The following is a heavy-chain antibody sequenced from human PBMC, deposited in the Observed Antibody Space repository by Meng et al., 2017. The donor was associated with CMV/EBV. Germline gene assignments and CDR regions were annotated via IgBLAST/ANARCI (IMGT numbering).Heavy chain of an antibody. Sequence: GESLKISCAASGFTFSSYWMSWVRQAPGKGLEWVANIKQDRSEKYYVDSVKGRFTISRDNAKNSLYLQMNSLRAEDTAVYYCARDGIAAAAAFDYWGQGTLVTVSS. D-gene: IGHD6-13*01. CDR1: GFTFSSYW. CDR3: ARDGIAAAAAFDY. CDR2: IKQDRSEK. J-gene: IGHJ4*02. V-gene: IGHV3-7*01.